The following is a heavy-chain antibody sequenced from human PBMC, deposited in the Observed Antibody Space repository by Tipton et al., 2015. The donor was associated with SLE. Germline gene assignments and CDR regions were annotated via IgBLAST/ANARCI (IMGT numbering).Heavy chain of an antibody. D-gene: IGHD6-13*01. V-gene: IGHV3-23*01. CDR3: AKEAAGPLDY. CDR2: INGSGGST. CDR1: GFTFDDYG. Sequence: GSLRLSCAASGFTFDDYGMSWVRQAPGKGLEWVSGINGSGGSTYYADSVKGRFTISRDNSKNTLYLQMNSLRAEDTAVYYCAKEAAGPLDYWGQGTLVTVSS. J-gene: IGHJ4*02.